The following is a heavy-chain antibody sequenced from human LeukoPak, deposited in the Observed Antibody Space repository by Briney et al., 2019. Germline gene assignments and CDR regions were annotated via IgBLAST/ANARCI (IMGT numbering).Heavy chain of an antibody. CDR2: ISYSGST. D-gene: IGHD6-6*01. CDR1: GGSINVYY. CDR3: ARGGSRSYTSSTLDY. V-gene: IGHV4-59*01. Sequence: PSETLSLTCSVSGGSINVYYWNWIRQSPGKGLEWIGSISYSGSTNCNPSLKSRVAISMDTSKNRFSLKVSSVIAADTAMYYCARGGSRSYTSSTLDYWGQGTLVTVSS. J-gene: IGHJ4*02.